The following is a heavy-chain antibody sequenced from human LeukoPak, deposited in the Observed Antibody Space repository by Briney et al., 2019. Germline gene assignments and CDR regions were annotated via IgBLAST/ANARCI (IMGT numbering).Heavy chain of an antibody. J-gene: IGHJ3*02. CDR1: GYTFTSYD. Sequence: ASVKVSCKASGYTFTSYDINWVRQAPGQGLEWMGRIIPIFGTANYAQKFQGRVTITTDESTSTAYMELSSLRSEDTAVYYCARGIEDTAMVTMAFDIWGQGTMVTVSS. CDR3: ARGIEDTAMVTMAFDI. D-gene: IGHD5-18*01. CDR2: IIPIFGTA. V-gene: IGHV1-69*05.